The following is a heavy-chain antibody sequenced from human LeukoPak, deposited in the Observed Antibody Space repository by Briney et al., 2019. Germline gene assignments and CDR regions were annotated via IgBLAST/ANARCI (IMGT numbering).Heavy chain of an antibody. D-gene: IGHD4-17*01. Sequence: SQTLSLTCAVSGGSISSGGYSWSWIRQPPGKGLEWIGYIYYSGSTYYNPSLKSRVTISVDTSKNQFSLKLSSVTAADTAVYYCARLRSTYWYFDLWGRGTLVTVSS. CDR1: GGSISSGGYS. J-gene: IGHJ2*01. CDR2: IYYSGST. V-gene: IGHV4-30-4*07. CDR3: ARLRSTYWYFDL.